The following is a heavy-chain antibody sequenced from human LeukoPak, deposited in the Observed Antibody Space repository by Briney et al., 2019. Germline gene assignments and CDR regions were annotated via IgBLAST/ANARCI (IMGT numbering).Heavy chain of an antibody. CDR1: GGSIRSGDHY. CDR2: IYYNGST. CDR3: ARGKEDLHYDILTGDFIYSYAMDV. Sequence: PSQTLSLTCTVSGGSIRSGDHYWSWIRQSPGKGLEWIGCIYYNGSTYYNPSLKRRVAMSLDTSKNQFSLKLNSVTPADTAVYFCARGKEDLHYDILTGDFIYSYAMDVWGHGTTVTVSS. D-gene: IGHD3-9*01. J-gene: IGHJ6*02. V-gene: IGHV4-30-4*01.